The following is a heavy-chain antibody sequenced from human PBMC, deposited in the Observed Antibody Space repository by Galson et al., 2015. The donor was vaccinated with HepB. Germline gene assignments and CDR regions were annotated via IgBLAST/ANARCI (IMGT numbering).Heavy chain of an antibody. CDR3: ARDIVVVPAAIHSHGPTGYSSGWYRNPGGY. CDR1: GYTFTSYG. CDR2: ISAYNGNT. Sequence: SVKVSCKASGYTFTSYGISWVRQAPGQGLEWMGWISAYNGNTNYAQKLQGRVTMTTDTSTSTAYMELRSLRSDDTAVYYCARDIVVVPAAIHSHGPTGYSSGWYRNPGGYWGQGTLVTVSS. J-gene: IGHJ4*02. D-gene: IGHD2-2*02. V-gene: IGHV1-18*01.